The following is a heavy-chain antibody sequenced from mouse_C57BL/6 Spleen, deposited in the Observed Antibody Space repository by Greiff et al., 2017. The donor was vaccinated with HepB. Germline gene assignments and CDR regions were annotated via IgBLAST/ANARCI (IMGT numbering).Heavy chain of an antibody. CDR3: TTVELITTVVATEGFAY. V-gene: IGHV5-9-1*02. J-gene: IGHJ3*01. CDR1: GFTFSSYA. D-gene: IGHD1-1*01. Sequence: EVQGVESGEGLVKPGGSLKLSCAASGFTFSSYAMSWVRQTPEKRLEWVAYISSGGDYIYYAATVKGRFTISRDNARNTLYLQMSSLKSEDTAMYYCTTVELITTVVATEGFAYWGQGTLVTVSA. CDR2: ISSGGDYI.